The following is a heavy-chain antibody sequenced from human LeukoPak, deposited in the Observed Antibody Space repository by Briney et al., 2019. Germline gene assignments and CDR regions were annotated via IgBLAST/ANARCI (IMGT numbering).Heavy chain of an antibody. J-gene: IGHJ4*02. V-gene: IGHV4-39*02. CDR1: GSSISSSIYY. CDR3: ARVRDGYNRNWAY. Sequence: SETLSLTCTVSGSSISSSIYYWGWFHQPPGKGLEWIGSIYYNVATYYNSSLKSRVTISVDTSKNHLSLKLSSVTAADTAVYYCARVRDGYNRNWAYWGQGTLVTVSS. D-gene: IGHD5-24*01. CDR2: IYYNVAT.